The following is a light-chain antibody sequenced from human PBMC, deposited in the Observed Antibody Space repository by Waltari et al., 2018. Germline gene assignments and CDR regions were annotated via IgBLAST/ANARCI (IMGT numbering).Light chain of an antibody. Sequence: EIVMTQSPATLSVSPGERAPLPCRASQSVSSNLAWYQQKPGQAPRLLIYGASTRAAGIPARFSGSGSGTEFTLTISSLQSEDLALYFCQQYNNWPRTFGQGTKVEI. J-gene: IGKJ2*02. V-gene: IGKV3-15*01. CDR1: QSVSSN. CDR3: QQYNNWPRT. CDR2: GAS.